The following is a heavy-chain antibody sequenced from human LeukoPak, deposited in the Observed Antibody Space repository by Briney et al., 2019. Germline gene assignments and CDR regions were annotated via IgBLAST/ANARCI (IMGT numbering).Heavy chain of an antibody. CDR1: GGSISGYY. CDR2: IYTSGST. J-gene: IGHJ5*02. Sequence: SETLSLTCSVFGGSISGYYWSWVRQPPGKGLEWIGYIYTSGSTNYNPSLKSRVTISVDTSKNQFSLKLSSVTAADTAVYYCATTTTIASWFDPWGQGTLVTVSS. D-gene: IGHD2-21*01. CDR3: ATTTTIASWFDP. V-gene: IGHV4-4*09.